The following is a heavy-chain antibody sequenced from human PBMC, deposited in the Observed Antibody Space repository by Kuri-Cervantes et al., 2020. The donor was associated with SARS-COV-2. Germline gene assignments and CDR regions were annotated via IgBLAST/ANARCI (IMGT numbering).Heavy chain of an antibody. CDR2: IIPIIGTP. J-gene: IGHJ6*03. D-gene: IGHD3-22*01. CDR1: GYIFTTHG. V-gene: IGHV1-69*13. CDR3: ALGYWGSGYPRLYYHMDV. Sequence: SVKVSCKASGYIFTTHGISWVRQAPGQGLEWMGGIIPIIGTPNYAQKFQGRVTITADESTCTGYLELSSLRSEDTAVYYCALGYWGSGYPRLYYHMDVWGKGTTVTVSS.